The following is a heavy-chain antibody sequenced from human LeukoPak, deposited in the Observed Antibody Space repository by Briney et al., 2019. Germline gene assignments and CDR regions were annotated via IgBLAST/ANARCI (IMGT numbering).Heavy chain of an antibody. CDR2: INPSGGST. V-gene: IGHV1-46*01. D-gene: IGHD2-15*01. CDR3: ARDGAVVVVAATLGGDWFDP. CDR1: GYTFTGYY. J-gene: IGHJ5*02. Sequence: GASVKVSCKASGYTFTGYYMHWVRQAPGQGLEWMGIINPSGGSTSYAQKFQGRVTMTRDTSTSTVYMELSSLRSEDTAVYYCARDGAVVVVAATLGGDWFDPWGQGTLVTVSS.